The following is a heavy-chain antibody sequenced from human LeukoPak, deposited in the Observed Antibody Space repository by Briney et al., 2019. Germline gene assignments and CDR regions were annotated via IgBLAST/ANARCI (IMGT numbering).Heavy chain of an antibody. Sequence: GGSLRLSCAASAFTISASGMSWVRQAPGKGLEWVAFIRYDGSNKYYADSVKGRFTISRDNSKNTLYLQMNSLRAEDTAVYYCANSKRENPVAGTGYFQHWGQGTLVTVSS. V-gene: IGHV3-30*02. D-gene: IGHD6-19*01. CDR2: IRYDGSNK. CDR1: AFTISASG. J-gene: IGHJ1*01. CDR3: ANSKRENPVAGTGYFQH.